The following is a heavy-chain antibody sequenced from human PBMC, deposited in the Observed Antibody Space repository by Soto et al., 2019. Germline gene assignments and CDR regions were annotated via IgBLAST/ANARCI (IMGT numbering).Heavy chain of an antibody. J-gene: IGHJ5*01. D-gene: IGHD3-10*01. Sequence: SETLSLTCAVYGGSFSGYYWSWIRQPPGKGLEWIGEINQSGSTNYNPSLKSRVTISVDTSKNQFPLKLSSVTAADTAVYYCARIGTSYYYGSGSFYPYNWFDSWGQGTLVTVSS. CDR1: GGSFSGYY. V-gene: IGHV4-34*01. CDR2: INQSGST. CDR3: ARIGTSYYYGSGSFYPYNWFDS.